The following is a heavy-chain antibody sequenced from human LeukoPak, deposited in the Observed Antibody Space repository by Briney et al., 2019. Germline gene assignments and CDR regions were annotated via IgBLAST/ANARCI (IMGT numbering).Heavy chain of an antibody. Sequence: SETLSLTCAVSGGSISSNSYYWGWIRQPPGKGLEWIGSIYYSGSTYYNPSLKSRVTISVDTSKNQFSLKLSSVTAADTAVYYCARFLGYCSSTSCFFRRLRGVDAFDIWGQGTMVTVSS. CDR1: GGSISSNSYY. V-gene: IGHV4-39*01. CDR2: IYYSGST. D-gene: IGHD2-2*01. CDR3: ARFLGYCSSTSCFFRRLRGVDAFDI. J-gene: IGHJ3*02.